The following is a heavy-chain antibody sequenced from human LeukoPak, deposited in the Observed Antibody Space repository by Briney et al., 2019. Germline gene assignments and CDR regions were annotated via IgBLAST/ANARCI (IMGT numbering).Heavy chain of an antibody. CDR1: GFPFRSYA. CDR2: ITDDEDT. D-gene: IGHD1-1*01. J-gene: IGHJ4*02. CDR3: AKVDYWSPENYFDS. Sequence: QTGGSLRLSCVASGFPFRSYAMTWVRQTQGKGLESVSVITDDEDTYYADSVKGRFTISRDNSQNTVFLQMNSLRVEDTAVYYCAKVDYWSPENYFDSWGQGTLVTVSS. V-gene: IGHV3-23*01.